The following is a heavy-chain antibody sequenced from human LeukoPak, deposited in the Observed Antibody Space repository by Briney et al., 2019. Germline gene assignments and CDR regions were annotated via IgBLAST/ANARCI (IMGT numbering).Heavy chain of an antibody. CDR1: GGSISSGGYH. CDR2: IYYSGST. CDR3: ARRPYYYYMDV. Sequence: SETLSLTCTVSGGSISSGGYHWSWIRQHPGKGLEWIGYIYYSGSTYFNPSLKSRVTISVDTSKNQFSLKLSSVTAADTAVYYCARRPYYYYMDVWGKGTTVTVSS. J-gene: IGHJ6*03. V-gene: IGHV4-31*03.